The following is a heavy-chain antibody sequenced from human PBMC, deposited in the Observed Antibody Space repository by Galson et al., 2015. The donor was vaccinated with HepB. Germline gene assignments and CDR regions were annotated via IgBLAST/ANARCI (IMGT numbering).Heavy chain of an antibody. CDR2: ISAYNGNT. Sequence: SVKVSCKASGYTFTSYGISWVRQAPGQGLEWMGWISAYNGNTNYAQKLQGRVTMTTDTSTSTAYMELRSLRSDNTAVCYCARAPDGYRSSTSCYASRRGVSFDYWGQGTLVTVSS. J-gene: IGHJ4*02. CDR3: ARAPDGYRSSTSCYASRRGVSFDY. V-gene: IGHV1-18*01. CDR1: GYTFTSYG. D-gene: IGHD2-2*03.